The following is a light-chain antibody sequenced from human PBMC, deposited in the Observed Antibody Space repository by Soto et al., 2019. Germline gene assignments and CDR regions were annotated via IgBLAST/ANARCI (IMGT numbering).Light chain of an antibody. V-gene: IGKV1-5*03. CDR2: GAS. Sequence: DIQMTQSPSTLSASVGDRVTITCRASQNIDRWLAWYQQTPGKAPNLLIYGASNLESGVPSRFSGSGSGTEFTLTISSLRPDDFATYYCQHYNSYPWTFGQGTNVEIK. J-gene: IGKJ1*01. CDR1: QNIDRW. CDR3: QHYNSYPWT.